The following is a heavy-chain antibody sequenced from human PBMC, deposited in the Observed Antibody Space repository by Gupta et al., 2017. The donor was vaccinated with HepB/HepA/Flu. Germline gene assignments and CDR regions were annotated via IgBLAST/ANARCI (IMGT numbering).Heavy chain of an antibody. CDR2: ISGGSGNT. CDR1: GFTFSSYA. D-gene: IGHD3-10*01. CDR3: AKERLVLWFGEFFS. J-gene: IGHJ5*02. Sequence: EVHLLESGGGLVQPGGSLRLSCGASGFTFSSYAMAWVRQAPGKGLEWVSAISGGSGNTFYADSVKGRFTISRDKSNSTLYLQMNSLRAEDTAVYYCAKERLVLWFGEFFSWGQGTLVTVSS. V-gene: IGHV3-23*01.